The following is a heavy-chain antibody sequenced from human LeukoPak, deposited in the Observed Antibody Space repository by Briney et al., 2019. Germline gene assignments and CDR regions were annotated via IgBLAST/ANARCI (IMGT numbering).Heavy chain of an antibody. Sequence: SETLSLTCTVPGGSISSYYWSWIRQPAGKGLEWIGRIYTGGSTNYNPSLKSRVTMSVDTSKNQFSLKLSSVTAADTAVYYCARDSTVRQPFHFDYWGQGTLVTVSS. CDR1: GGSISSYY. CDR2: IYTGGST. J-gene: IGHJ4*02. D-gene: IGHD2-21*01. V-gene: IGHV4-4*07. CDR3: ARDSTVRQPFHFDY.